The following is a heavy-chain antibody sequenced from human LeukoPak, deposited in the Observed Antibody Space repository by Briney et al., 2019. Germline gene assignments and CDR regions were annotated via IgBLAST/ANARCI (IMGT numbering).Heavy chain of an antibody. CDR3: ARGTVVTPLDY. CDR2: INHSGST. D-gene: IGHD4-23*01. CDR1: GGSFSGYY. Sequence: PETLSLTCAVYGGSFSGYYWSWIRQPPGKGLEWIGEINHSGSTNYNPSLKSRVTISVDTSKNQFSLKLSSVTAADTAVYYCARGTVVTPLDYWGQGTLVTVSS. J-gene: IGHJ4*02. V-gene: IGHV4-34*01.